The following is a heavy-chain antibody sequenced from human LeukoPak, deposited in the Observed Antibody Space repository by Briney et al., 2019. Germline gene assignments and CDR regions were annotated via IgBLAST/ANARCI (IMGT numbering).Heavy chain of an antibody. CDR1: GYTFTRYD. Sequence: PGASVEVSCKASGYTFTRYDINWVRQATGQGLEWMGWMNPNSGNTGYAQKFQGRVTMTRNTSISTAYMELSSLRSEDTAVYYCARGYRVATNYHWFDPWGQGTLVTVSS. CDR3: ARGYRVATNYHWFDP. CDR2: MNPNSGNT. V-gene: IGHV1-8*01. J-gene: IGHJ5*02. D-gene: IGHD5-12*01.